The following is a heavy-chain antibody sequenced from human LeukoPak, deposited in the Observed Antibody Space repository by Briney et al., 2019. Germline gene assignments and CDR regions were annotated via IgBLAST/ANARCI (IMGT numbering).Heavy chain of an antibody. J-gene: IGHJ2*01. Sequence: GGSLRLSRAASGFTFSNAWMSWVRQAPGKGLEWVGRIKSKTDGGTTDYAAPVKGRFTISRDDSKNTLYLQMNSLKTEDTAVYYCTTDFYYYDSSGYGPYWYFDLWGRGTLVTVSS. D-gene: IGHD3-22*01. V-gene: IGHV3-15*01. CDR3: TTDFYYYDSSGYGPYWYFDL. CDR1: GFTFSNAW. CDR2: IKSKTDGGTT.